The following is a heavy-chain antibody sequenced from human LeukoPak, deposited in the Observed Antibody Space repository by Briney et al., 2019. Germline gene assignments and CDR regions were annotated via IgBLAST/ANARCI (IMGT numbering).Heavy chain of an antibody. CDR3: ARGRVVVTAQFRAGIDF. D-gene: IGHD2-21*02. CDR2: ISFDGSNE. V-gene: IGHV3-30*03. J-gene: IGHJ4*02. Sequence: GGSLRLSCAASGFTFSSYGMHWVRQAPGKGLEWVAVISFDGSNEYYADSVKGRFTISRDNSKNTLYLQMNSLRVEDTAVYYCARGRVVVTAQFRAGIDFWGQGTLVTVSS. CDR1: GFTFSSYG.